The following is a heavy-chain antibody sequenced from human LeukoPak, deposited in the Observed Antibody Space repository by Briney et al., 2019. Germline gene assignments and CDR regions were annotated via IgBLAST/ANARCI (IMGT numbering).Heavy chain of an antibody. J-gene: IGHJ4*02. V-gene: IGHV3-48*03. CDR2: ISSSGSTT. CDR1: GFTFSSYE. CDR3: AKERYYYDSSGYYAY. D-gene: IGHD3-22*01. Sequence: PGGSLRLSCAASGFTFSSYEMNWVRQAPGKGLEWVSYISSSGSTTYYADSVKGRFTISRDNSKNTLYLQMNSLRAEDTAVYYCAKERYYYDSSGYYAYWGQGTLVTVSS.